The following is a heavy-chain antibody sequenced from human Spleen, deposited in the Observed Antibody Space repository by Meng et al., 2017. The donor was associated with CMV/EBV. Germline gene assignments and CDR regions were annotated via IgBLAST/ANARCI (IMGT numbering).Heavy chain of an antibody. D-gene: IGHD4-17*01. Sequence: GGSLRLSCAASGFTFSSYSMNWVRQAPGKGLEWVSSISSSSSYIYYADSVKGRFTISRDISKNTLNLQMNNLRDEDTAIYYCARALDHDYHDYYFDHWGQGALVTSPQ. CDR3: ARALDHDYHDYYFDH. J-gene: IGHJ4*02. V-gene: IGHV3-21*04. CDR2: ISSSSSYI. CDR1: GFTFSSYS.